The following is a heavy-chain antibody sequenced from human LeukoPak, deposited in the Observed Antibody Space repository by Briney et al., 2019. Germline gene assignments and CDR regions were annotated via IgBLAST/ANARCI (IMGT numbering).Heavy chain of an antibody. V-gene: IGHV3-33*03. CDR3: AKDRYCTSSTCQGFDI. J-gene: IGHJ3*02. D-gene: IGHD2-2*01. CDR1: GFTFSTYG. CDR2: VWNDGSNQ. Sequence: GGSLRLSCATSGFTFSTYGVHWVRQAPGKGLEWVAIVWNDGSNQYYSDSVKGRFSISRDNSKNILNLQMNSLRAEDTAVYYCAKDRYCTSSTCQGFDIWGQGTMVTVSS.